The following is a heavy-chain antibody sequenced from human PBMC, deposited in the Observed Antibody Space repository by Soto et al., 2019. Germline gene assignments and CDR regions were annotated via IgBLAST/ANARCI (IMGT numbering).Heavy chain of an antibody. CDR2: IYPGDSDT. CDR3: ASHCSGGSCYYDAFDI. Sequence: GESLKISGKGSGYSFTSYWIGWVRQMPGKGLEWMGIIYPGDSDTRYSPSFQGQVTISADKSISTAYLQWSSLKASDTAMYYCASHCSGGSCYYDAFDIWGQGTMVTVSS. J-gene: IGHJ3*02. D-gene: IGHD2-15*01. V-gene: IGHV5-51*01. CDR1: GYSFTSYW.